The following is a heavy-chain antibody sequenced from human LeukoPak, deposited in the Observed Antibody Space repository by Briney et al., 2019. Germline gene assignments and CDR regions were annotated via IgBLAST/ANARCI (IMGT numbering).Heavy chain of an antibody. V-gene: IGHV1-69*13. CDR2: IIPIFGTA. CDR3: ARAPGSGSASNYDP. D-gene: IGHD3-10*01. J-gene: IGHJ5*02. CDR1: GGTFSSYA. Sequence: ASVKVSCKASGGTFSSYAISWVRQAPGQGLEWMGGIIPIFGTANYAQKFQGRVTITADESTSTAYMELSSLRSEDTAVYYCARAPGSGSASNYDPWGQGTLVTVSS.